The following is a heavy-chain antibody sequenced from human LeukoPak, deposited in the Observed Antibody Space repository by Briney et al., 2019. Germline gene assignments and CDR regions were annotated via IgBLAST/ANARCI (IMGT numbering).Heavy chain of an antibody. Sequence: GGSLRLSCAASGFLFNNYGMHWVRQVPGKGLEWVAFIRYDGGTTQYADSVKGRFTISRDNSRDILFLQMNSLRGEDTAVYYCAKDRGTMVGPTPTSDYWGRGTLVTVSS. J-gene: IGHJ4*02. CDR2: IRYDGGTT. V-gene: IGHV3-30*02. CDR1: GFLFNNYG. CDR3: AKDRGTMVGPTPTSDY. D-gene: IGHD1-26*01.